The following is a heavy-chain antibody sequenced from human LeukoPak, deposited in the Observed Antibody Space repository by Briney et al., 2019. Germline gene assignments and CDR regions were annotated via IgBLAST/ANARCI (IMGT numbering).Heavy chain of an antibody. CDR3: ARAGDRSGYSDY. D-gene: IGHD3-22*01. V-gene: IGHV4-34*01. CDR2: INHSGST. Sequence: PSETLSLTCAVYGGSFSGYYWIWIRQPPGKGLEWIGEINHSGSTNYNPSLKSRVTISVDSSKDQFSLKLSSVTAADTAVYYCARAGDRSGYSDYWGQRTMVTDSS. J-gene: IGHJ4*02. CDR1: GGSFSGYY.